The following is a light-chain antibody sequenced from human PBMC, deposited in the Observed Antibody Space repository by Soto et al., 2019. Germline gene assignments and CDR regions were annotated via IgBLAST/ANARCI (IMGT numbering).Light chain of an antibody. J-gene: IGKJ4*01. CDR2: AAS. V-gene: IGKV1-27*01. CDR3: QKYNSAPPT. CDR1: QGISNY. Sequence: DIQMTQSPSSLSASVGDRVTITCRASQGISNYLAWYQQKPGKVPKVLIYAASTLQSGVPSRFSGIGSGTDFTLTISSLQPEDVATYDCQKYNSAPPTFGGGTKVEIK.